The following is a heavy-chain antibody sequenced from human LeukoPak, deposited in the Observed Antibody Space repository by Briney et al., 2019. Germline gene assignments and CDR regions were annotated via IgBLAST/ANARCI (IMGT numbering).Heavy chain of an antibody. CDR1: GYIFIDYY. J-gene: IGHJ4*02. CDR3: ARGDSSSWYRLDY. V-gene: IGHV1-2*02. Sequence: GASVKVSCKASGYIFIDYYIHWVRQAPGQGLEWMGWINPNSGGTNYAQKFQGRVTMTRDTSISTAYMELSRLRSDDTAVYYCARGDSSSWYRLDYWGQGTLVTVSS. CDR2: INPNSGGT. D-gene: IGHD6-13*01.